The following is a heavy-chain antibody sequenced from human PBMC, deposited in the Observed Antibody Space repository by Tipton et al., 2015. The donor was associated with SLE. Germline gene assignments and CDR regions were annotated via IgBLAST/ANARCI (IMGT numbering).Heavy chain of an antibody. V-gene: IGHV4-30-2*01. CDR2: IYHSGTT. CDR1: GASISGGGYS. J-gene: IGHJ6*03. D-gene: IGHD6-6*01. Sequence: TLSLTCTVSGASISGGGYSWNWIRQPPGKGLEWIGYIYHSGTTYYNPSLKSRVTLSVDKSKNQFSLNLRSVTVADTAVYYCARNAGSYSSSMGYYHYYFMDVWGKGTTVTVSS. CDR3: ARNAGSYSSSMGYYHYYFMDV.